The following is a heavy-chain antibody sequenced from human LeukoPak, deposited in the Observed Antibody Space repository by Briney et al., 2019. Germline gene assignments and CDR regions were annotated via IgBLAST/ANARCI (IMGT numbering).Heavy chain of an antibody. CDR3: ARRRSLAAAVDY. V-gene: IGHV1-2*02. Sequence: ASVKVSCKASGYTFTGYYMHWVRQAPGQGLEWMGWINPNSGGTNYAQKFQGRVTMTRDTSISTAYMELSRLRSDDTAVYYCARRRSLAAAVDYWGQGTLVTVSS. D-gene: IGHD6-13*01. J-gene: IGHJ4*02. CDR2: INPNSGGT. CDR1: GYTFTGYY.